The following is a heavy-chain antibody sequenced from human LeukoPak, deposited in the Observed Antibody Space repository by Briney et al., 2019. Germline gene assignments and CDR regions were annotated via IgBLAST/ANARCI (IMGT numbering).Heavy chain of an antibody. D-gene: IGHD3-22*01. CDR1: GFTFSSYA. J-gene: IGHJ3*02. CDR2: ISGSGGST. CDR3: AKDNTMIVVVITPDAFDI. Sequence: GGSLRLSCAASGFTFSSYAMSWARQAPGKGLEWVSAISGSGGSTYYADSVKGRFTISRDNSKNTLYLQMNSLRAEDTAVYYCAKDNTMIVVVITPDAFDIWGQETMVTVSS. V-gene: IGHV3-23*01.